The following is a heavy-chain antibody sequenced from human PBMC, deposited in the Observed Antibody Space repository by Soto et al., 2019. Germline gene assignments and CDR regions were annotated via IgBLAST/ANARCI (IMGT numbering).Heavy chain of an antibody. J-gene: IGHJ4*02. Sequence: GESLKISCKASGYSFTNYWIGWVRQMPGKGLEWLGIIYPGDSHTRYSPSFQGQVTISADQSISTAYLQWSSLKASDTAMYYCARVIAAAAFDYWGQGTLVTVSS. V-gene: IGHV5-51*01. CDR2: IYPGDSHT. D-gene: IGHD6-13*01. CDR1: GYSFTNYW. CDR3: ARVIAAAAFDY.